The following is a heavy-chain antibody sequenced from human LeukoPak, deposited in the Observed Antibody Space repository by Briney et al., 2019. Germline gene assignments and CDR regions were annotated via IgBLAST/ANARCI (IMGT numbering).Heavy chain of an antibody. CDR1: GGSFSNYY. V-gene: IGHV4-34*01. Sequence: PSETLSLTCAVYGGSFSNYYGSWVRQTPGKGVEWIGEINDSGRTNYNPSLMSRATASVDTSKNQFSLRLTPVTATDTAVYYCARRWNYGRNYYIDVWGKGAAVSVSS. J-gene: IGHJ6*03. CDR3: ARRWNYGRNYYIDV. D-gene: IGHD1-7*01. CDR2: INDSGRT.